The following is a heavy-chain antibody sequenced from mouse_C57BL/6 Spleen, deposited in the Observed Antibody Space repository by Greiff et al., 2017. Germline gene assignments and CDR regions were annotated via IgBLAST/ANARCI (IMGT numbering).Heavy chain of an antibody. CDR2: IEPSDSDT. D-gene: IGHD2-4*01. Sequence: VQLQQPGAELVRPGSSVKLSCKASGYTFTSYWMHWVKQRPIQGLEWIGNIEPSDSDTHYNQKFKDKATLTVDKSSSTAYMQLSSLTSEDSAVYYCARWRLRLGWYFDDWGTGTTVTVSA. CDR1: GYTFTSYW. CDR3: ARWRLRLGWYFDD. J-gene: IGHJ1*03. V-gene: IGHV1-52*01.